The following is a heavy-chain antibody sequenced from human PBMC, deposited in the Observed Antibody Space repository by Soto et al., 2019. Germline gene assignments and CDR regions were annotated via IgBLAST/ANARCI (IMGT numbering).Heavy chain of an antibody. J-gene: IGHJ4*02. CDR1: GGSFIPNY. CDR3: ARAYGDYVFDY. Sequence: PSDTLSLTCTVSGGSFIPNYWSWIRQPPGKGLEWVGYIYYGGTTSYNPSLKSRVTISVDTSKNQFSLKLSSVTAADTAVYYCARAYGDYVFDYWGQGTLVTVSS. CDR2: IYYGGTT. D-gene: IGHD4-17*01. V-gene: IGHV4-59*01.